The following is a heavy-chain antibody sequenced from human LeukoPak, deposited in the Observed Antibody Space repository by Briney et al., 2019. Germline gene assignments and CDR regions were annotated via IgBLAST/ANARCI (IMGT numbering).Heavy chain of an antibody. Sequence: SETLSLTCTVSGDSISRHFWSWIRQPPGKWLEWIGYIYYSGSTNCNPSLRDRVTMSLDTSNNQFSLDLSSLTATGTAVYYCARHGKTWFGEYPRPYKWFDLWGQGTLVSVSS. D-gene: IGHD3-10*01. CDR1: GDSISRHF. J-gene: IGHJ5*02. CDR2: IYYSGST. V-gene: IGHV4-59*08. CDR3: ARHGKTWFGEYPRPYKWFDL.